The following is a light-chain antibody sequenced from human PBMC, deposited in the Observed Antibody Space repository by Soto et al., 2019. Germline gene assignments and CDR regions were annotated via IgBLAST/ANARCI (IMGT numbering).Light chain of an antibody. CDR1: QSVSSN. V-gene: IGKV3-15*01. J-gene: IGKJ4*01. Sequence: EIVMTQSPATLSVSPGDRATLSCRASQSVSSNFACYQQKPGQAPRLLIYCASTRATGIPARFSGSGSGTEFTLTISSLQSEDLAVYYSQQYNNWPPLTFGGWTKVEI. CDR3: QQYNNWPPLT. CDR2: CAS.